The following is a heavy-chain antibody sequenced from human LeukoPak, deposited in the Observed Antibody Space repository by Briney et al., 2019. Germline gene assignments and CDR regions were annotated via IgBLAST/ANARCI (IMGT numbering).Heavy chain of an antibody. CDR1: GFTFSTFA. D-gene: IGHD3-3*02. CDR2: IRYDGTIR. Sequence: QTGGSLRLSCGASGFTFSTFAMHWVRQSPGKGLEWVAFIRYDGTIRYYTQSVKGRFTITRDNSKNTLYLQMNSLRAEDTAVYYCARGPNVLGYIWGRGTLVTVSS. CDR3: ARGPNVLGYI. J-gene: IGHJ2*01. V-gene: IGHV3-30*02.